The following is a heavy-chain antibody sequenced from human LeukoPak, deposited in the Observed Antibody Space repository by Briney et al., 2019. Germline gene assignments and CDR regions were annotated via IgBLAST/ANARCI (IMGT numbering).Heavy chain of an antibody. V-gene: IGHV1-2*02. CDR1: GYTFSDYY. J-gene: IGHJ3*01. CDR2: INPNDGGT. CDR3: ARDPHGSDF. Sequence: ASVKVSCKASGYTFSDYYIHWVRQAPGQGLEWMGWINPNDGGTNSAQKFQGRVTMTRDTSITTACMELSSLTSDDTAVYYCARDPHGSDFWGQGTMVTVSP.